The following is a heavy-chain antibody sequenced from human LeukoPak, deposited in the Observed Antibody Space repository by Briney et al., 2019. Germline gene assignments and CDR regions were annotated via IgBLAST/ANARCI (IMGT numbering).Heavy chain of an antibody. J-gene: IGHJ4*02. CDR2: IDPSDSYT. CDR1: GYSFATYC. D-gene: IGHD3-3*01. Sequence: GESLMISCKGSGYSFATYCISWVRQMPGQGLEWMGRIDPSDSYTKYSPSLQGRVTISADQSISTAYLQWSSLKASDTAIYYCARQSAGSGYYFDYWGQATLVTVSS. V-gene: IGHV5-10-1*01. CDR3: ARQSAGSGYYFDY.